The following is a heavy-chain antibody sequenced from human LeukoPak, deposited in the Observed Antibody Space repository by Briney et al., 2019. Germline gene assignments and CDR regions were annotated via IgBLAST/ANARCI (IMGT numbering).Heavy chain of an antibody. V-gene: IGHV4-34*01. Sequence: PSETLSLTCAVYGGSFSGYYWSWIRQPPGKGLEWIGEINHSGSTNYNPSLKSRVTISVDTSKNQFSLKLSSVTAADTAVYYCARSHVWKHAFDIWGQGTMVTVSS. D-gene: IGHD1-1*01. CDR3: ARSHVWKHAFDI. CDR1: GGSFSGYY. J-gene: IGHJ3*02. CDR2: INHSGST.